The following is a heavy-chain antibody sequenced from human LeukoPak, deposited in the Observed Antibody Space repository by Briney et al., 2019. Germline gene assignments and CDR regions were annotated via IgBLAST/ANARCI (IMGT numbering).Heavy chain of an antibody. Sequence: PEGSLRLSCAASGFTFSSYAMSWVRQAPGKGLEWVSAISGSGGSTYYADSVKGRFTISRDNSKNTLYLQMNSLRAEDTAVYYCAKGKYSGSYYYGYWGQGTLVTVSS. CDR1: GFTFSSYA. D-gene: IGHD1-26*01. J-gene: IGHJ4*02. CDR2: ISGSGGST. CDR3: AKGKYSGSYYYGY. V-gene: IGHV3-23*01.